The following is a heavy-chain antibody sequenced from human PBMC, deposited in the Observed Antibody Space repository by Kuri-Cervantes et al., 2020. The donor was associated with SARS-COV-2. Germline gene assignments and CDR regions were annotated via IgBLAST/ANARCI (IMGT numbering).Heavy chain of an antibody. Sequence: GSLRLSCTVSGGSVGARNSYWTWIRQSPGKGLEWIGYIYHTGSPTYSPSLKSRVTISLDKPKNQFSLRLTSVTAADTAVYYCARSPYDFWSGSWGWGQGTLVTVSS. CDR1: GGSVGARNSY. CDR2: IYHTGSP. CDR3: ARSPYDFWSGSWG. J-gene: IGHJ4*02. V-gene: IGHV4-61*01. D-gene: IGHD3-3*01.